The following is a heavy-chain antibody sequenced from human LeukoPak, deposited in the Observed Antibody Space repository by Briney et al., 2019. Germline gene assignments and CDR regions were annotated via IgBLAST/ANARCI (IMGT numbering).Heavy chain of an antibody. Sequence: GGSLRLSCAASGFTLSTYMKWVRQAPRKGLEWVSSISTSSSYIYYADSVKGRFTISRDNARNSLYLQMNSLRAEDTAMYYCARDFRFLDDYWGQGTLVTVSS. D-gene: IGHD3-3*01. CDR3: ARDFRFLDDY. CDR2: ISTSSSYI. V-gene: IGHV3-21*01. CDR1: GFTLSTY. J-gene: IGHJ4*02.